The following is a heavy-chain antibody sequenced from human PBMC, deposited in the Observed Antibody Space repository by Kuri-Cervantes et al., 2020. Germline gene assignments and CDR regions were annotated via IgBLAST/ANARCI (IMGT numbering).Heavy chain of an antibody. D-gene: IGHD1-26*01. J-gene: IGHJ3*02. Sequence: ASVKVSCKASGYTFTSYDINWVRQATGQGLEWMGWMNPNSGNTGYAQKFQGRVTMTRNTSISTAYMELSSLRSEDTAVYYCARSPQIIVGANAFDIWCQGTMVTVSS. V-gene: IGHV1-8*01. CDR1: GYTFTSYD. CDR3: ARSPQIIVGANAFDI. CDR2: MNPNSGNT.